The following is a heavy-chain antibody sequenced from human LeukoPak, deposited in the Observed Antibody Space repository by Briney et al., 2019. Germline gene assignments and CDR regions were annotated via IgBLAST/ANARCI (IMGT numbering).Heavy chain of an antibody. D-gene: IGHD6-13*01. CDR1: GYTFTSYG. Sequence: ASVTVSCKPSGYTFTSYGISWVRQAPGQGLEWMGWVSPYSGSTNYAQKFQGRVTITTDESTSTAYMELSSLRSEDTAVYYCARSLVLGSWSFDYWGQGTLVTVSS. CDR3: ARSLVLGSWSFDY. CDR2: VSPYSGST. J-gene: IGHJ4*02. V-gene: IGHV1-18*01.